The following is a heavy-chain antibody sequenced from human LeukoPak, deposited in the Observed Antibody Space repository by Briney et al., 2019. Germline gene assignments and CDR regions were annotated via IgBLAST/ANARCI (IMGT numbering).Heavy chain of an antibody. J-gene: IGHJ4*02. D-gene: IGHD2-2*01. Sequence: PGGSLGLSCEVSGFTVSRHFMSWVRQAPGKGLDWVSVLYDDGTTHYADSVKGRFTISRDTSQNILYLEMNSLRADDTAVYYCARELLYHYYEYWGQGTLVTVPA. CDR2: LYDDGTT. CDR3: ARELLYHYYEY. CDR1: GFTVSRHF. V-gene: IGHV3-53*01.